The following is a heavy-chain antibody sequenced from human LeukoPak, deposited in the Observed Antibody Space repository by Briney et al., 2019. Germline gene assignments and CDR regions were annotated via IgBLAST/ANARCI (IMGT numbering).Heavy chain of an antibody. CDR3: AREGTMVRGLAFDI. J-gene: IGHJ3*02. D-gene: IGHD3-10*01. V-gene: IGHV4-59*01. CDR2: IYYSGST. Sequence: SETLSLTCTVSGGSISSYYWSWIRQPPGKGLKWIGYIYYSGSTNYNPSLKSRVTISVDTSKNQFSLRLNSVTAADTAVYYCAREGTMVRGLAFDIWGQGTMVTVPS. CDR1: GGSISSYY.